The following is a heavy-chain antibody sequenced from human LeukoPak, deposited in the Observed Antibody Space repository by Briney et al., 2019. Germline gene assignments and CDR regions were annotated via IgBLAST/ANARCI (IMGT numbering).Heavy chain of an antibody. V-gene: IGHV3-30*18. D-gene: IGHD2-15*01. CDR3: AKVVGYCSGGSCPRIDY. CDR2: ISYDGSNK. J-gene: IGHJ4*02. CDR1: GFTFSSYA. Sequence: GGSLRLSCAASGFTFSSYAMSWVRQAPGKGLEWVAVISYDGSNKYYADSVKGRFTISRDNSKNTLYLQMNSLRAEDTAVYYCAKVVGYCSGGSCPRIDYWGQGTLVTVSS.